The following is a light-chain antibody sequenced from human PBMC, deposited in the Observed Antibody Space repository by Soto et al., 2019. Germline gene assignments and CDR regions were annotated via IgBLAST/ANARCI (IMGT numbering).Light chain of an antibody. Sequence: EIELTQSPGTLSLSPGERATLSCRASQSVSSSYLAWYQQKPGQAPRLLFYDASRRATGTPDRFSVSGSGTDFTLTITRLEPEDFAMYYCQQYSSSRTFGQGTRLEIK. V-gene: IGKV3-20*01. CDR2: DAS. CDR3: QQYSSSRT. J-gene: IGKJ5*01. CDR1: QSVSSSY.